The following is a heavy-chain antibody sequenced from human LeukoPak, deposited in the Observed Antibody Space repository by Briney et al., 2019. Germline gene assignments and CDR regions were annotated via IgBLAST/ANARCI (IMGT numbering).Heavy chain of an antibody. V-gene: IGHV7-4-1*02. CDR1: GYTFTSYA. J-gene: IGHJ6*02. Sequence: ASVKVSCKASGYTFTSYAMNWVRQAPGQGLEWMGWINTNTGNPTYAQGFTGRFVFSLDTSVSTAYLQISSLKAEDTAVYYCARDASLHSTIFGVVITYYYYYYGMDVWGQGTTVTVSS. D-gene: IGHD3-3*01. CDR2: INTNTGNP. CDR3: ARDASLHSTIFGVVITYYYYYYGMDV.